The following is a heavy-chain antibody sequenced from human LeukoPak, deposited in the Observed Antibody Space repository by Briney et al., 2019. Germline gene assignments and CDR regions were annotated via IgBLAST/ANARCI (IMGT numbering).Heavy chain of an antibody. V-gene: IGHV3-15*01. D-gene: IGHD4-17*01. CDR1: GFTFSNAW. J-gene: IGHJ4*02. CDR3: TTDRCDYGY. CDR2: TKSDNHGTTT. Sequence: GRCLRLSCAPSGFTFSNAWMSWVHQAPGKGLEWVCRTKSDNHGTTTDYAAPVRGRFTISRDDSKNTLSLQVNSLKTEDTAVYYCTTDRCDYGYWGQGTLVTVS.